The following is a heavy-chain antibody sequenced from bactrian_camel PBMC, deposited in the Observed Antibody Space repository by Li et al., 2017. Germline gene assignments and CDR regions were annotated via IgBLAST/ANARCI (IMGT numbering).Heavy chain of an antibody. CDR1: GFTYTTYR. CDR2: IDSDGQT. J-gene: IGHJ4*01. D-gene: IGHD1*01. CDR3: AADLVTDEPSLVEREYYY. Sequence: HVQLVESGGGSVQAGGSLRLSCAISGFTYTTYRMGWFRQYSGSQYEGVAAIDSDGQTSYADSVRARFSISRDGAKNIIALQMHSLKPEDTATYYCAADLVTDEPSLVEREYYYWARGPRSPSPQ. V-gene: IGHV3S53*01.